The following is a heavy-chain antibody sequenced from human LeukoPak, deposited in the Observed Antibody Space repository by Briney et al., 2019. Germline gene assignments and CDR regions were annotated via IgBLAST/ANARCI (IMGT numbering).Heavy chain of an antibody. CDR2: INNDGSST. D-gene: IGHD3-3*01. Sequence: GGSLRLSCAASGFIFSDHWMHWVRQAPGKGLVWLSRINNDGSSTIYADSAKGRFTFSRDNAENTLFLEMSSLRVEDTAVYYCVRERNNFWSGHHSIFYSWGQGTLVTVSS. J-gene: IGHJ4*02. CDR3: VRERNNFWSGHHSIFYS. CDR1: GFIFSDHW. V-gene: IGHV3-74*01.